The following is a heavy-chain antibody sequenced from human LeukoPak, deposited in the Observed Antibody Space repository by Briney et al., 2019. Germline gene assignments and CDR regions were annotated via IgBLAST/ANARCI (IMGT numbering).Heavy chain of an antibody. D-gene: IGHD6-6*01. Sequence: PSETLSLTCTVSGGSISSSSYYWGWIRQPPGKGLEWIGSIYYSGSTYYNPSLKSRVTISVDTSKNQFSLKLSSVTAADTAVYYCARPGSSSSPPEWEVDYWGQGTLVTVSS. J-gene: IGHJ4*02. CDR2: IYYSGST. CDR3: ARPGSSSSPPEWEVDY. CDR1: GGSISSSSYY. V-gene: IGHV4-39*01.